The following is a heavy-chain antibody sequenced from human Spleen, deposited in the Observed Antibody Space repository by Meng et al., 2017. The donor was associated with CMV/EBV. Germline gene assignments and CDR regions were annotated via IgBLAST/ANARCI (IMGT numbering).Heavy chain of an antibody. CDR2: ISSSSTYI. V-gene: IGHV3-21*04. Sequence: GESLKISCAASGFFLSAYSMNWVRQAPGKGLEWVASISSSSTYIYYADSLKGRFTISRDNAKNSLYLQMNSLRAEDTALYYCARVIGYCSGNSCYPPDYWGQGTLVTVSS. D-gene: IGHD2-2*01. CDR3: ARVIGYCSGNSCYPPDY. CDR1: GFFLSAYS. J-gene: IGHJ4*02.